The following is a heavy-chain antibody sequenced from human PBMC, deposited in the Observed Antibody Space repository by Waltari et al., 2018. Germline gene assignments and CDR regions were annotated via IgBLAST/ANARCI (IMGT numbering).Heavy chain of an antibody. CDR1: GSSFTSYD. D-gene: IGHD3-3*01. Sequence: VQLVQSGAEVNKLGAAVKVSCTASGSSFTSYDTNWGQLPTGQGLAWTGWMNPNSGNTGYAQKFQGRVTMTRNTSISTAYMELSSLRSEDTAVYYCARVSVFWSGEKPFDPWGQGTLVTVSS. J-gene: IGHJ5*02. CDR2: MNPNSGNT. V-gene: IGHV1-8*02. CDR3: ARVSVFWSGEKPFDP.